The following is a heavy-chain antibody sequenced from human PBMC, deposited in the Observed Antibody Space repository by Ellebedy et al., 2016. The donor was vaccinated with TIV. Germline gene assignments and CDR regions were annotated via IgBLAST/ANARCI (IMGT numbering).Heavy chain of an antibody. V-gene: IGHV1-69*13. J-gene: IGHJ2*01. CDR2: IIPIFGTA. Sequence: SVKVSCXASGGTFSSYAISWVRQAPGQGLEWMGGIIPIFGTANYAQKFQGRVTITADESTSTAYMELSSLRSEDTAVYYCARDQGIATHTWYFDLWGRGTLVTVSS. CDR3: ARDQGIATHTWYFDL. D-gene: IGHD6-13*01. CDR1: GGTFSSYA.